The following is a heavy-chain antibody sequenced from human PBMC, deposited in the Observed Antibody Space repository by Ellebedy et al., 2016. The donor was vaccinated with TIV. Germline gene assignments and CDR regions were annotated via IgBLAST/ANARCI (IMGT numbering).Heavy chain of an antibody. D-gene: IGHD6-19*01. CDR1: GGSFSGFY. CDR2: INHSGST. Sequence: MPSETLSLTCAASGGSFSGFYWTWIRQPPGKGLEWIGEINHSGSTNYNPSLKSRVIMSVDTSKHQFSLNLSSVTAAATAVYYCAALQWLAPAWYFDLWGRGTLVTVSS. CDR3: AALQWLAPAWYFDL. V-gene: IGHV4-34*01. J-gene: IGHJ2*01.